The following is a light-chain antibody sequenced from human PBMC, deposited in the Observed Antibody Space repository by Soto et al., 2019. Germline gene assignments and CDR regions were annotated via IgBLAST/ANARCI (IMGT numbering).Light chain of an antibody. Sequence: EIVLTQSPGTLSLSPGERATLSCRASQSVSSSYLAWYQQKPGQAPRLLIYGASSRATGIPDRFSVSASGTDFTITISILEPEDFAVYYCQHYGTSALFGPGTKVDIK. V-gene: IGKV3-20*01. CDR2: GAS. CDR1: QSVSSSY. CDR3: QHYGTSAL. J-gene: IGKJ3*01.